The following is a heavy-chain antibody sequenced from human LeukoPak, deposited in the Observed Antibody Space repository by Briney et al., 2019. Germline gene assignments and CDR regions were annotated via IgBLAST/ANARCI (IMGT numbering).Heavy chain of an antibody. CDR2: ISAYNGNT. D-gene: IGHD6-19*01. CDR3: ARGGAVAGTRYFQH. V-gene: IGHV1-18*01. CDR1: GYTFTDYG. J-gene: IGHJ1*01. Sequence: ASVKVSCKASGYTFTDYGISWVRQAPGQGLEWMGWISAYNGNTNYAQKLQGRVTLTTDTSTSTAYMELRSLRSGDTAVYYCARGGAVAGTRYFQHWGQGTLVTVSS.